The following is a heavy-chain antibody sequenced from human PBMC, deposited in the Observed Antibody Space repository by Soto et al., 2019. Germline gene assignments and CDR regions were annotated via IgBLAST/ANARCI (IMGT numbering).Heavy chain of an antibody. V-gene: IGHV4-31*03. CDR3: ATLGYDFWSGYPNWFDP. CDR1: GCSISRGGYY. J-gene: IGHJ5*02. Sequence: TSGTPSLTCTFSGCSISRGGYYLGWIRQHPGKGLEWIGYIYYSGSTYYNPSLKSRVTISVDTSKNQFSLKLSSVTAADTAVYYCATLGYDFWSGYPNWFDPWGQGTLVTVSS. CDR2: IYYSGST. D-gene: IGHD3-3*01.